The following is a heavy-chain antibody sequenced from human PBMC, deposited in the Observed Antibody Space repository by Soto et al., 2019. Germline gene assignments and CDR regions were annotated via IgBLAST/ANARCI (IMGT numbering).Heavy chain of an antibody. CDR2: INHSGST. D-gene: IGHD3-9*01. CDR1: GGSFSGYY. Sequence: QVQLQQWGAGLLKPSETLSLTCAVYGGSFSGYYWSWIRQPPGKGLEWVGEINHSGSTNYNPSLKSRVTISVDTSKNQFSLKLSSVTAADTAVYYCARAVLPLRYFDWFGAYYFDYWGQGTLVTVSS. V-gene: IGHV4-34*01. CDR3: ARAVLPLRYFDWFGAYYFDY. J-gene: IGHJ4*02.